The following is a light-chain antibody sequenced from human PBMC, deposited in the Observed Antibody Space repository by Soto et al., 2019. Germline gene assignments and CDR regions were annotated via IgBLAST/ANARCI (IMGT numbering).Light chain of an antibody. V-gene: IGKV3-20*01. J-gene: IGKJ4*01. CDR3: KQYGSTPLT. CDR1: QSVSSSY. Sequence: EIVLTQSPGTLSLSPGERATISCRASQSVSSSYLAWYQQKRGEAPRLLIYAASSRATAIPDGFRGCGSGTDLTLLISRLGSEYFAVNYLKQYGSTPLTFGGGTKVEIK. CDR2: AAS.